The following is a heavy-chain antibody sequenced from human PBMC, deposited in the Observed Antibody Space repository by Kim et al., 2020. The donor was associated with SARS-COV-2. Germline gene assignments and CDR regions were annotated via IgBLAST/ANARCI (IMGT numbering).Heavy chain of an antibody. V-gene: IGHV3-30*18. CDR3: AKELWGYDILTGYPDY. CDR2: ISYDGSNK. Sequence: GGSLRLSCAASGFTFSSYGMHWVRQAPGKGLEWVAVISYDGSNKYYADSVKGRFTISRDNSKNTLYLQMNSLRAEDTAVYYCAKELWGYDILTGYPDYWG. J-gene: IGHJ4*01. CDR1: GFTFSSYG. D-gene: IGHD3-9*01.